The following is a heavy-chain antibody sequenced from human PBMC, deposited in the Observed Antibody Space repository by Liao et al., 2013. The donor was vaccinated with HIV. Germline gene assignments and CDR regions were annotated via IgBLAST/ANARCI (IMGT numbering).Heavy chain of an antibody. D-gene: IGHD5-24*01. CDR2: INHSGST. CDR1: GGSFSGYY. J-gene: IGHJ3*02. Sequence: QVQLQQWGAGLLKPSETLSLTCAVYGGSFSGYYWSWIRQPPGKGLEWIGEINHSGSTNYNPSLKSRVTISLDTSKNQFSLKLSSVTAADTAVYYCARHTMATSTAFDIWGQGTMVTVSS. CDR3: ARHTMATSTAFDI. V-gene: IGHV4-34*01.